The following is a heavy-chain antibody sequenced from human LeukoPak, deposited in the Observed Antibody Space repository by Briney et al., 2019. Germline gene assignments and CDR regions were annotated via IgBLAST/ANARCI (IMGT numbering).Heavy chain of an antibody. CDR2: ISSSGSTI. CDR3: ARVPITMVRGVPRPDY. V-gene: IGHV3-48*03. D-gene: IGHD3-10*01. Sequence: GGPLRLSCAASGFTFSSYEMHWVRQAPGKGLEWVSYISSSGSTIYYADSVKGRFTIFRDNAKNSLYLQMNSLRAEDTAVYYCARVPITMVRGVPRPDYWGRGTLVTVSS. CDR1: GFTFSSYE. J-gene: IGHJ4*02.